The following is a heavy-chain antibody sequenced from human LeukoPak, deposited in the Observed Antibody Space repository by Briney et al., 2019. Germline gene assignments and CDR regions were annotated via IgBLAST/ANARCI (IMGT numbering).Heavy chain of an antibody. J-gene: IGHJ4*02. D-gene: IGHD3-16*01. V-gene: IGHV3-30*01. CDR1: GFTFSSYA. CDR2: ISYDGSNK. CDR3: ARGGGFDY. Sequence: GRSLRLSCAASGFTFSSYATHWVRQAPGKGLEWVAVISYDGSNKYYADSVKGRFTISRDNSKNTLYLQMNSLRAEDTAVYYCARGGGFDYWGQGTLVTVSS.